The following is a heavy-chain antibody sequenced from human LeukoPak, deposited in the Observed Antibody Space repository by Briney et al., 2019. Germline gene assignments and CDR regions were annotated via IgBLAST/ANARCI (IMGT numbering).Heavy chain of an antibody. CDR2: ISWNSGSI. D-gene: IGHD1-26*01. CDR3: AKLVGATVDAFDI. CDR1: GFTFDDYA. J-gene: IGHJ3*02. Sequence: GRSLRLSCAASGFTFDDYAMHWVRQAPGKGLEWVSGISWNSGSIGYADPVKGRFTISRDNAKNSLYLQMNSLRAEDTALYYCAKLVGATVDAFDIWGQGTMVTVSS. V-gene: IGHV3-9*01.